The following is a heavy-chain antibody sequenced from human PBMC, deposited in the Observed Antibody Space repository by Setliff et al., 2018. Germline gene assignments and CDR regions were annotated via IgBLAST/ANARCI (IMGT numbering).Heavy chain of an antibody. CDR3: AGLQAIFGVFKDGDWFDP. CDR1: GYTLTSYG. J-gene: IGHJ5*02. V-gene: IGHV1-18*01. Sequence: ASVKVSCKASGYTLTSYGVTWVRQAPGQGLEWMGWISNRNGETNYAQMFQGRVTMTTDTSTNTAYMDLGSLRSEDTAVYYCAGLQAIFGVFKDGDWFDPWGQGTLVTVSS. CDR2: ISNRNGET. D-gene: IGHD3-3*01.